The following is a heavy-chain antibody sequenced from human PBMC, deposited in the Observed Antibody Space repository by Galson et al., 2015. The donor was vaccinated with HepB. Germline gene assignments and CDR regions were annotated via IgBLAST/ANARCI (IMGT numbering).Heavy chain of an antibody. CDR1: GCTFTGYY. CDR2: INPNSGGT. V-gene: IGHV1-2*06. CDR3: ARGAEMATMGDWFDP. J-gene: IGHJ5*02. D-gene: IGHD5-24*01. Sequence: SVKVSCKASGCTFTGYYMHWVRQAPGQGLEWMGRINPNSGGTNYAQKFQGRVTMTRDTSISTAYRELSRLRSDDTAVYYCARGAEMATMGDWFDPWGQGTLVTVSS.